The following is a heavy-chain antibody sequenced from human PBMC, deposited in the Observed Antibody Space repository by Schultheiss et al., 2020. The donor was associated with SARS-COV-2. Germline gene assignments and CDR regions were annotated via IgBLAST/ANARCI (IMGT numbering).Heavy chain of an antibody. D-gene: IGHD3-22*01. Sequence: SETLSLTCTVSGGSISSYYWSWIRQPAGKGLEWIGRIYTSGSTNYNPSLKSRVTMSVDTSKNQFSLKLSSVTAADTAVYYCARVGAGEPDYYDSSGPIGYYYYGMDVWGQGTTVTVSS. J-gene: IGHJ6*02. CDR3: ARVGAGEPDYYDSSGPIGYYYYGMDV. V-gene: IGHV4-4*07. CDR2: IYTSGST. CDR1: GGSISSYY.